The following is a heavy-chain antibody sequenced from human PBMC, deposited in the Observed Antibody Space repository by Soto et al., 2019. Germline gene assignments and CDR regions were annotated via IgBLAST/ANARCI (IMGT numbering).Heavy chain of an antibody. V-gene: IGHV4-34*01. CDR3: ARGGGYSYGSQFYYMDV. J-gene: IGHJ6*03. CDR2: INHSGST. D-gene: IGHD5-18*01. CDR1: GGSFSGYY. Sequence: SETLSLTCAVYGGSFSGYYWSWIRQPPGKGLEWIGEINHSGSTNYNPSLKSRVTISVDTSKNQFSLKLSFVTAADTAVDYCARGGGYSYGSQFYYMDVWGKGTTVTVSS.